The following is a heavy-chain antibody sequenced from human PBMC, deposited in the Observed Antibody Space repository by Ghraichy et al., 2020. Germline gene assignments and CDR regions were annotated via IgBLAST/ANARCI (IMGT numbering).Heavy chain of an antibody. Sequence: GESLNISCAASGFTFSDYYMSWIRQAPGKGLEWVSYISSSSSYTNYADSVKGRFTISRDNAKNSLYLQMNSLRAEDTAVYYCARARSGSYSSLDYWGQGTLVTVSS. CDR1: GFTFSDYY. CDR2: ISSSSSYT. CDR3: ARARSGSYSSLDY. J-gene: IGHJ4*02. D-gene: IGHD1-26*01. V-gene: IGHV3-11*06.